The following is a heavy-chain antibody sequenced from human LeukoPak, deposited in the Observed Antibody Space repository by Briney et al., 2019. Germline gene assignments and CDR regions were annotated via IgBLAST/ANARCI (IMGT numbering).Heavy chain of an antibody. CDR1: GFTFSTYA. J-gene: IGHJ4*02. D-gene: IGHD6-19*01. V-gene: IGHV3-23*01. CDR2: ISASGRST. CDR3: AETFTVAGRSAPRYYFDY. Sequence: PGGSLRLSCSPSGFTFSTYAMSWVRQAPGKGLEWVSVISASGRSTYYADSVKGRFTISRDNSKNTLYLQMNSLRAEDTAVYYCAETFTVAGRSAPRYYFDYWGQGTLVTVSS.